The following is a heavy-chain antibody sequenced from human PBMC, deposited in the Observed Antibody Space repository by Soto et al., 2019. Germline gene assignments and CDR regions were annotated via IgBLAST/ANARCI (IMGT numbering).Heavy chain of an antibody. D-gene: IGHD6-13*01. CDR3: ASSSWYVATNYYYYGMDV. Sequence: SETLSLTCAVYGGSFSGYYWSWIRQPPGKGLEWIGEINHSGSTNYNPSLKSRVTISVDTSKNQFSLKLSSVTAADTAVYYCASSSWYVATNYYYYGMDVWGQGTTVTVPS. CDR2: INHSGST. V-gene: IGHV4-34*01. J-gene: IGHJ6*02. CDR1: GGSFSGYY.